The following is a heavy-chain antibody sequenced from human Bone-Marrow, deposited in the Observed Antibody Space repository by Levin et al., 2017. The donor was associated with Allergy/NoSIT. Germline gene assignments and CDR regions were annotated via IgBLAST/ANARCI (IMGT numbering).Heavy chain of an antibody. D-gene: IGHD2-15*01. V-gene: IGHV1-2*02. CDR3: ARAIAVGARDY. CDR1: GYTFTGYY. Sequence: ASVKVSCEVSGYTFTGYYIHWVRQAPGQGLEWVAWINPYSGVTNYAQDFQERVTVTTDASINTAYMDFNSLRFNDTAVYYCARAIAVGARDYWGQGTLVTVSS. CDR2: INPYSGVT. J-gene: IGHJ4*02.